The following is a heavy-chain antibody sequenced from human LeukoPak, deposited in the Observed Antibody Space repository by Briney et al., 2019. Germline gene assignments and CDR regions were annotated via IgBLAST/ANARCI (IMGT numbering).Heavy chain of an antibody. CDR1: GFTFSSYG. Sequence: GGSLRLSCAASGFTFSSYGMHWVRQAPGKGLEWVAFIRYDGSNKYYADSVKGRFTISRDNSKNTLYLQMNSLRAEDTAVYYCAKDRRNTVPTISDYWGQGTLVTVCS. V-gene: IGHV3-30*02. J-gene: IGHJ4*02. CDR3: AKDRRNTVPTISDY. CDR2: IRYDGSNK. D-gene: IGHD5-12*01.